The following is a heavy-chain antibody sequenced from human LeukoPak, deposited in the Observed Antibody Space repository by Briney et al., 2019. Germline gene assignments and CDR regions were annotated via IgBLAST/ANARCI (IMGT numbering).Heavy chain of an antibody. D-gene: IGHD2-2*01. Sequence: SETLSLTCAVSGYSISSGYYWGWIRQPPGKGLEWIGSIYHSGSTYYNPSLKSRVTISVDTSKNQFSLKLSSVTAADTAVYYCARGQGPPAYYFDYWGQGTLVTVSS. V-gene: IGHV4-38-2*01. CDR3: ARGQGPPAYYFDY. J-gene: IGHJ4*02. CDR1: GYSISSGYY. CDR2: IYHSGST.